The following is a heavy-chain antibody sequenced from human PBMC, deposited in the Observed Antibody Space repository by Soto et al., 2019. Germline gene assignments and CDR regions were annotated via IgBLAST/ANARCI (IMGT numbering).Heavy chain of an antibody. CDR2: ISRTGDSA. J-gene: IGHJ5*01. D-gene: IGHD3-22*01. V-gene: IGHV3-23*01. CDR1: GFSFSDYA. Sequence: EVPLLESGGALVQPGGSLTLSCAASGFSFSDYAMSWVRQAPGKGLEWVSSISRTGDSAYYADSVKGRFAISRDRSNNRLSLQMNSLRVEDTAVYYCAKGPDGSGYYHNWFDSWGQGTLITVSS. CDR3: AKGPDGSGYYHNWFDS.